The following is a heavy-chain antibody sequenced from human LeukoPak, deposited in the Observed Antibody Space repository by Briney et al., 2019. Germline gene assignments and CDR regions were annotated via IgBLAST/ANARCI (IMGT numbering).Heavy chain of an antibody. CDR2: ISGSGVSR. D-gene: IGHD3-22*01. V-gene: IGHV3-23*01. J-gene: IGHJ1*01. CDR3: AKDPGGDYYDSSGYTYFQY. CDR1: GFTFSSYA. Sequence: GGSLRLSCAASGFTFSSYAMGWVRQAPGKGLEWVSGISGSGVSRYYADSVKGRFTISRDNSKKTLYLQLNSLRAEDTAVYYCAKDPGGDYYDSSGYTYFQYWGQGTLVTVSS.